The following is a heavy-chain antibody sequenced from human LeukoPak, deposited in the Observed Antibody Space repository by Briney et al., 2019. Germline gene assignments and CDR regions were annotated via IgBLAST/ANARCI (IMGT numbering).Heavy chain of an antibody. D-gene: IGHD4-17*01. Sequence: GGSLRLSCAASGFTFSSYAMSWVRQAPGRGLEWVSSISGRSTYYADSVKGRFSISKDNDKNTMYLQMSSLRAEDTAVYYCGRDPNGNYVGAFEFQRWGQGTLVTVSS. CDR2: ISGRST. CDR1: GFTFSSYA. V-gene: IGHV3-23*01. J-gene: IGHJ1*01. CDR3: GRDPNGNYVGAFEFQR.